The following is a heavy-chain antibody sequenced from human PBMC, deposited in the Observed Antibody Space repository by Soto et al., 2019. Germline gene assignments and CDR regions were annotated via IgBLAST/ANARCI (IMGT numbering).Heavy chain of an antibody. Sequence: GGSLRLSCAAPGFTFSSYGMHWVRQAPGKGLEWVAVISYDGSNKYYADSVKGRFTISRDNSKNTLYLQMNSLRAEDTAVYYCAKVAPPEKSSGWGDYFDYWGQGTLVTVSS. CDR3: AKVAPPEKSSGWGDYFDY. J-gene: IGHJ4*02. V-gene: IGHV3-30*18. CDR1: GFTFSSYG. CDR2: ISYDGSNK. D-gene: IGHD6-19*01.